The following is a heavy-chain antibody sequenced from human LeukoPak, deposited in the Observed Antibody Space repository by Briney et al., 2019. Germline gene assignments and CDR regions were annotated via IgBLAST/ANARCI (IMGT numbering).Heavy chain of an antibody. CDR2: IYYSGST. D-gene: IGHD3-10*01. V-gene: IGHV4-39*07. CDR3: ARDYGSGSDYMDSFDP. CDR1: GGSISSSSYY. J-gene: IGHJ5*02. Sequence: SETLSLTCTVSGGSISSSSYYWGWIRQPPGKGLEWIGSIYYSGSTYYNPSLKSRVTISVDTSKNQFSLKLSSVTAADTAVYYCARDYGSGSDYMDSFDPWGQGTLVTVSS.